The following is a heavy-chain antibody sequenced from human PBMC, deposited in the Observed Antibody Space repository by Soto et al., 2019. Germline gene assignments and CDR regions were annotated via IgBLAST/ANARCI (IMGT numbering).Heavy chain of an antibody. D-gene: IGHD5-18*01. V-gene: IGHV4-59*01. CDR2: IYYSGST. J-gene: IGHJ4*02. CDR3: ARVAWETAMVLEY. Sequence: SETLSLTCTVSGGSISSYYWSWIRQPPGKGLEWIGYIYYSGSTNYNPSLKSRVTISVDTSKNQFSLKLSSVTAADTAVYYRARVAWETAMVLEYWGPGTLVDVSS. CDR1: GGSISSYY.